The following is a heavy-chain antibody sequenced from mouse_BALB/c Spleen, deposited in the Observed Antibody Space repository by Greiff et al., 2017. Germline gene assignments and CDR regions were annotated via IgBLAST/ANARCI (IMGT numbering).Heavy chain of an antibody. CDR1: GYTFTSYW. J-gene: IGHJ3*01. CDR3: TGNWDVAD. CDR2: IYPGSGST. V-gene: IGHV1S22*01. D-gene: IGHD4-1*01. Sequence: LQQPGSELVRPGASVKLSCKASGYTFTSYWMHWVKQRPGQGLEWIGNIYPGSGSTNYDEKFKSKATLTVDTSSSTAYMQLSSLTSEDSAVYYCTGNWDVADWGQGTLVTVSA.